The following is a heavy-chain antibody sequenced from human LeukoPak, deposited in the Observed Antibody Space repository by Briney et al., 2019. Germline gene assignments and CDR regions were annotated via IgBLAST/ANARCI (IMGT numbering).Heavy chain of an antibody. Sequence: GGSLRLSCAASGFTFSSYAMSWVRQAPGKGLEWVSAISGSGGSTYYADSVKGRFTISRDNSKNTLYLQMNSLRAEDTAVYYCAKGSDIVVVVAATEEYYFDYWGQGTLVTVSS. D-gene: IGHD2-15*01. J-gene: IGHJ4*02. CDR1: GFTFSSYA. CDR2: ISGSGGST. CDR3: AKGSDIVVVVAATEEYYFDY. V-gene: IGHV3-23*01.